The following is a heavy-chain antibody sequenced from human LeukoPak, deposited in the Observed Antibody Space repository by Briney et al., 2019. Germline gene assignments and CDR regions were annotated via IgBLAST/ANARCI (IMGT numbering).Heavy chain of an antibody. Sequence: GGALRLSCADSGFTFSKYAMSWVRQAPGKGLKWVSATSPSGDSAYYADSVKGRLTISRDNSKNTLYLQMNSLRAEDTAVYYCAKSKRYYFDYWGQGTLVTVSS. CDR1: GFTFSKYA. J-gene: IGHJ4*02. CDR3: AKSKRYYFDY. V-gene: IGHV3-23*01. CDR2: TSPSGDSA.